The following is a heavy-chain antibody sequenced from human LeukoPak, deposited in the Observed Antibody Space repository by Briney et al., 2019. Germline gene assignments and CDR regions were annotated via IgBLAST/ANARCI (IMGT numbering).Heavy chain of an antibody. CDR3: ARIEGIAAAAYFDY. J-gene: IGHJ4*02. D-gene: IGHD6-13*01. CDR2: IYSGGST. Sequence: GGSLRLSCAASGFTVSSNYMSWVRQAPGKGLEWVSVIYSGGSTYYADSVKGRFTISRDNSKNTLYLQMNSLRAEDTAVYYCARIEGIAAAAYFDYWGQGTLVTVSS. V-gene: IGHV3-53*01. CDR1: GFTVSSNY.